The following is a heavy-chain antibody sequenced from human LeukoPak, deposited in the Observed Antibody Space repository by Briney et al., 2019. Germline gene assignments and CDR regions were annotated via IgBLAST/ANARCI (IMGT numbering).Heavy chain of an antibody. D-gene: IGHD2-2*03. CDR2: ISRSGGNT. CDR3: ARVGDRSGNGYSH. V-gene: IGHV3-64*01. J-gene: IGHJ4*02. Sequence: GGSLRLSCAASGFTISRSSMHWVRQAPGKGLEFVSAISRSGGNTYYANSVKGRFTISRDTSKNTLCLQVGSLRVEDMAVYYCARVGDRSGNGYSHWGQGTLVTVSS. CDR1: GFTISRSS.